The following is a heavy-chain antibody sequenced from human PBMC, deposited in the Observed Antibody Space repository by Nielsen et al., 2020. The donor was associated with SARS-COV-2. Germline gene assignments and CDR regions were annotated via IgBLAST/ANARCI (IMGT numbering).Heavy chain of an antibody. CDR3: ARGSNGYDTSGFDY. V-gene: IGHV7-4-1*02. CDR2: INTNTGNP. J-gene: IGHJ4*02. Sequence: ASVKVSCKASGYTFTNYAMNWVRQAPGQGLEWMGWINTNTGNPMYARGFTGRFVFSLDTSVSTAYLQISSLKAEDTAVYYCARGSNGYDTSGFDYWGQGTLATVSS. CDR1: GYTFTNYA. D-gene: IGHD3-22*01.